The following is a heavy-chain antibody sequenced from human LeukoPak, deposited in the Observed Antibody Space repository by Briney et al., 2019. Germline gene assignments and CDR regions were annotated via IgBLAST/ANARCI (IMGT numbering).Heavy chain of an antibody. CDR2: IYYSGST. CDR1: GGSISSYY. D-gene: IGHD1-26*01. J-gene: IGHJ3*02. Sequence: SETLSLTCTVSGGSISSYYWSWIWQPPGKGLEWIGYIYYSGSTNYNPSLKSRVTISVDTSKNQFSLKLSSVTAADTAVYYCARHYYNNGAFDIWGQGTMVTVSS. V-gene: IGHV4-59*01. CDR3: ARHYYNNGAFDI.